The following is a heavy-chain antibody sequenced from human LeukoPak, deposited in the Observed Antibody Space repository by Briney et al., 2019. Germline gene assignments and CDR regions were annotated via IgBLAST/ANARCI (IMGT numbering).Heavy chain of an antibody. CDR2: INPNRGGT. J-gene: IGHJ5*02. CDR1: GYTFSGYY. V-gene: IGHV1-2*02. CDR3: ARADSRGVVPAAPNWFDP. Sequence: GASVKVSCKASGYTFSGYYMHWVRQAPGQGLEWMGWINPNRGGTNYAQKFQGRVTMTRDTSISTAYMELSRLRSDDTAVYYCARADSRGVVPAAPNWFDPWGQGTLVTVSS. D-gene: IGHD2-2*01.